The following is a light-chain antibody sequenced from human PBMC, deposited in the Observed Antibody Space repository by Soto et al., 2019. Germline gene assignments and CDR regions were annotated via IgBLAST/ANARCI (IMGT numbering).Light chain of an antibody. J-gene: IGKJ1*01. CDR2: KAS. CDR3: QQYNSYST. CDR1: QTISSW. Sequence: DMQMTQSPSPLSVSVGDRGTITCRASQTISSWLAWYQQKPGKAPKLLIYKASSLESGVPSRFSGSGSGTEFTLTISSLQPDDFATYYCQQYNSYSTFGQGTKVDIK. V-gene: IGKV1-5*03.